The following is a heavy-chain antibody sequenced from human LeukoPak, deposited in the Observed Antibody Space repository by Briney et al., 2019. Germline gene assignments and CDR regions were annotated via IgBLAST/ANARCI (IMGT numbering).Heavy chain of an antibody. Sequence: GGSLRLSCAASGFTFSNYAMTWVRQAPGKGLEWVSTFSGSGGSTYYADSVKGRFTISRDNSKNTLYLQMTSLRAEDTALYYCAKAPPCHSSGWCSLDYWGQGTLVTVSS. V-gene: IGHV3-23*01. CDR3: AKAPPCHSSGWCSLDY. CDR1: GFTFSNYA. D-gene: IGHD6-19*01. CDR2: FSGSGGST. J-gene: IGHJ4*02.